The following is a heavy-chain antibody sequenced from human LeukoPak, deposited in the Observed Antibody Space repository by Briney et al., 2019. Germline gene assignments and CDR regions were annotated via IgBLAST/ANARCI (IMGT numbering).Heavy chain of an antibody. CDR2: ISSSSSYI. CDR3: ARAKASHFSDKYYYDSSGYYGFDY. Sequence: KPGGSLRLSCAASGFSFSNYAMSWVRQAPGKGLEWVSSISSSSSYIYYADSVKGRFTISRDNAKNSLYLQMNSLRAEDTAVYYCARAKASHFSDKYYYDSSGYYGFDYWGQGTLVTVSS. CDR1: GFSFSNYA. V-gene: IGHV3-21*01. D-gene: IGHD3-22*01. J-gene: IGHJ4*02.